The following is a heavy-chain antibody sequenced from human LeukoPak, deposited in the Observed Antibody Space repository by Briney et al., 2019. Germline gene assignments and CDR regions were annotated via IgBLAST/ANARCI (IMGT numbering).Heavy chain of an antibody. V-gene: IGHV3-21*04. D-gene: IGHD3-3*02. CDR1: GFTFSSYS. CDR3: AKDLAIGPPNWFDP. J-gene: IGHJ5*02. CDR2: ISSSSSYI. Sequence: GGSLRLSCAASGFTFSSYSMNWVRQAPGKGLEWVSSISSSSSYIYYADSVKGRFTISRDNSKNTLYLQMNSLRAEDTAVYYCAKDLAIGPPNWFDPWGQGTLVTVSS.